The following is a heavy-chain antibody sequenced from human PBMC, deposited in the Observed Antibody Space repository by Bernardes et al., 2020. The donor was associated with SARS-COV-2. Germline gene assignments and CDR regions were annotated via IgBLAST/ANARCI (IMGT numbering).Heavy chain of an antibody. V-gene: IGHV1-2*02. CDR2: INPNSAVT. J-gene: IGHJ6*02. Sequence: ASMKVSCKTSGYTFTGYYILWMRQAPGQGLEWMGWINPNSAVTNYAHSFQGRVSMTSDTSITTAYMELSRLTPDDTAVYYCARGGYGGYSFYYYGMDVWGQGTTVTVSS. CDR1: GYTFTGYY. CDR3: ARGGYGGYSFYYYGMDV. D-gene: IGHD5-12*01.